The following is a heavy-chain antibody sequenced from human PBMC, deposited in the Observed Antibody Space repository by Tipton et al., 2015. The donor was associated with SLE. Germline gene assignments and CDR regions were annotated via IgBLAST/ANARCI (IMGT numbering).Heavy chain of an antibody. V-gene: IGHV4-4*07. Sequence: TLSLTCTVSGDSISNYYWSWVRQPAGKGLEWIGRIYPSGSTNYNPSLKSRVTMSVDTSKNQFSLKLTSVTAADTAVYYCARYCSGGSCYHDAFDIWGQGTMVTVSS. J-gene: IGHJ3*02. D-gene: IGHD2-15*01. CDR1: GDSISNYY. CDR2: IYPSGST. CDR3: ARYCSGGSCYHDAFDI.